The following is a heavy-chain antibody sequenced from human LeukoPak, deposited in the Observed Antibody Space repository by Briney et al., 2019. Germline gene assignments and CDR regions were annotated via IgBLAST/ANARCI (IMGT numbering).Heavy chain of an antibody. CDR3: ARGEEKAAAGLNAFDI. Sequence: SETLSLTCAVYGGSFSGYYWSWIRQPPGKGLEWIGEISHSGSTNYNPSLKSRVTISVDTSKNQFSLKLSSVTAADTAVYYCARGEEKAAAGLNAFDIWGQGTMVTVSS. V-gene: IGHV4-34*01. CDR2: ISHSGST. D-gene: IGHD6-13*01. CDR1: GGSFSGYY. J-gene: IGHJ3*02.